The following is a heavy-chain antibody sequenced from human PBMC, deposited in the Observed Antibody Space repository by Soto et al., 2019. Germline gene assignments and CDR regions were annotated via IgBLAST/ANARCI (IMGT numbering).Heavy chain of an antibody. J-gene: IGHJ6*02. Sequence: VQLVESGGGVVQPGRSPRLSCAASGFTFSSYGMHWVRQAPGKGLEWVAVISYDGSNKYYADSVKGRFTISRDNSKNTLYLQMNSLRAEDTAVYYCAKDRKQLVLYYYYGMDVWGQGTTVTVSS. V-gene: IGHV3-30*18. CDR2: ISYDGSNK. D-gene: IGHD6-6*01. CDR3: AKDRKQLVLYYYYGMDV. CDR1: GFTFSSYG.